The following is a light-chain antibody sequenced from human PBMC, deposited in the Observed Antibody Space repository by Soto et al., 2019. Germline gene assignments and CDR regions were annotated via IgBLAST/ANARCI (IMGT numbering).Light chain of an antibody. Sequence: DIQMTQSPSSLSASVGDRVTITCRASQGISNFLAWYQQKPGKVPKLLISAASTLQSGVPSRFSGSGSGTDFTLTITSLQAEDVATYYCQKYSSVITFGQGTQLEIK. CDR2: AAS. CDR1: QGISNF. J-gene: IGKJ5*01. V-gene: IGKV1-27*01. CDR3: QKYSSVIT.